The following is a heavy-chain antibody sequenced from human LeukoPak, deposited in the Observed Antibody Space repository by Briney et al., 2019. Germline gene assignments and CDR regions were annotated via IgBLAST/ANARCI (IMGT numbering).Heavy chain of an antibody. CDR2: ISTGSSTT. D-gene: IGHD4-23*01. J-gene: IGHJ4*02. CDR1: GFTFSSYN. V-gene: IGHV3-48*02. Sequence: GGSLRLSCAASGFTFSSYNMNWVRQAPGKGLEWVSYISTGSSTTYYADSVKGRFTISRDNVENSLYLQMNSLRDEDTAVYYCARVAAGYSVNYFDYWGQGTLVTVSS. CDR3: ARVAAGYSVNYFDY.